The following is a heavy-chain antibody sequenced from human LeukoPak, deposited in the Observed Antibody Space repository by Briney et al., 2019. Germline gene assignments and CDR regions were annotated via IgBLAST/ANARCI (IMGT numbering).Heavy chain of an antibody. CDR3: ARDAGAYVVVPAY. J-gene: IGHJ4*02. CDR2: ISYDGSNK. CDR1: GFTFSSCG. Sequence: PGGSLRLSCAASGFTFSSCGMHWVRQTPGKGLEWVAVISYDGSNKYYADSVKGRFTISRDNSKNTLYLQMNSLRAEDTAVYYCARDAGAYVVVPAYWGQGTLVTVSS. V-gene: IGHV3-30*19. D-gene: IGHD2-2*01.